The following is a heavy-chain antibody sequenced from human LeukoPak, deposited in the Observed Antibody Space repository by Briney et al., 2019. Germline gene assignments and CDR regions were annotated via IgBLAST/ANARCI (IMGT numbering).Heavy chain of an antibody. J-gene: IGHJ4*02. Sequence: SVKVSCKASGGTFSSYAISWVRQAPGQGLEWMGRIIPILGIANYAQKFQGRVTITADKSTSTAYMELSSLRSEDTAVYYCARDPSYYYDSSSSTDYWSQGTLVTVSS. CDR3: ARDPSYYYDSSSSTDY. CDR2: IIPILGIA. V-gene: IGHV1-69*04. D-gene: IGHD3-22*01. CDR1: GGTFSSYA.